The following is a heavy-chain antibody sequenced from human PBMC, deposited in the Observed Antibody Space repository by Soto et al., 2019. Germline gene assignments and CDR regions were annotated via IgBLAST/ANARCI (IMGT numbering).Heavy chain of an antibody. CDR2: ISYDGSNK. Sequence: QAGGSLRLSCAASGFTFSSYGMHWVRQAPGKGLEWVAVISYDGSNKYYADSVKGRFTISRDNSMNTLYLQMNSLRAEDTAVYYCANRVGSWPFDYWGQGTLVTVSS. D-gene: IGHD6-13*01. J-gene: IGHJ4*02. CDR3: ANRVGSWPFDY. CDR1: GFTFSSYG. V-gene: IGHV3-30*18.